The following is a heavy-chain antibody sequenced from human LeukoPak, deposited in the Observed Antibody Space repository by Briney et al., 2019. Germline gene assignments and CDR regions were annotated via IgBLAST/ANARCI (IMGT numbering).Heavy chain of an antibody. CDR2: IYTGGNT. CDR1: GFTVSSTY. J-gene: IGHJ3*02. Sequence: GGSLRLSCAVSGFTVSSTYMSWVRQPPGKGLEWISVIYTGGNTFYADSVRGRFTISRDNSKNTLYLQMNSLRAEDTAVYYCARNLVSLGAFRAFDIWGQGTMVTVSS. CDR3: ARNLVSLGAFRAFDI. V-gene: IGHV3-53*01.